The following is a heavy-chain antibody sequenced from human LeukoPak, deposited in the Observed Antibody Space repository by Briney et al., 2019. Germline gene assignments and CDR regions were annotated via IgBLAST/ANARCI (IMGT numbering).Heavy chain of an antibody. J-gene: IGHJ4*02. D-gene: IGHD5-12*01. V-gene: IGHV3-7*01. CDR1: GFTFSNYW. Sequence: PGGPRLSCAASGFTFSNYWMTWVRQAPGKGLEWVANINQDGSKEYYMDSVKARFTISRDNAKNSLSLQMNSLRAEDTAVYYCVRDGGVSGYDLLDYWGQGTLVTVSS. CDR3: VRDGGVSGYDLLDY. CDR2: INQDGSKE.